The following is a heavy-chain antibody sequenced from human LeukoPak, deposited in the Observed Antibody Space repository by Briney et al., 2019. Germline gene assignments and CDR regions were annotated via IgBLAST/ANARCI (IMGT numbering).Heavy chain of an antibody. CDR3: ARGPYYCSGTSCLNWFDP. CDR1: GGSISSYY. Sequence: SETLSLTCTVSGGSISSYYWSWIRQPAGKGLEWIGRIYISESTDYNPSLKSRVTISVDTSRNQFSLKLNSVTAADTAVYFCARGPYYCSGTSCLNWFDPWGQGTLVTVSS. J-gene: IGHJ5*02. V-gene: IGHV4-4*07. D-gene: IGHD2-2*01. CDR2: IYISEST.